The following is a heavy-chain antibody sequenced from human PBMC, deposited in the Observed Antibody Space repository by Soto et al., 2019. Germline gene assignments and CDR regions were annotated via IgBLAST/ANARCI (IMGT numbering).Heavy chain of an antibody. Sequence: GGSLRLSCAASGFTFSSYGMHWVRQAPGKGLEWVSIISGSGGSTYYADSVKGRFTISRDNSKNTLYLQMNSLRAEDTAVYYCAKTPDSSGPGVTFDYWGQGTLVTVSS. J-gene: IGHJ4*02. CDR3: AKTPDSSGPGVTFDY. CDR2: ISGSGGST. CDR1: GFTFSSYG. V-gene: IGHV3-23*01. D-gene: IGHD3-22*01.